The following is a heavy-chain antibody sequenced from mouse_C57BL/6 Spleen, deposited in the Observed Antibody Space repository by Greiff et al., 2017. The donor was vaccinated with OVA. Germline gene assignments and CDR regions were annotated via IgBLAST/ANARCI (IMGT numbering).Heavy chain of an antibody. CDR3: ARSEGGYYKAMDY. V-gene: IGHV1-50*01. D-gene: IGHD2-3*01. CDR1: GYTFTSYW. CDR2: IDPSDSYT. Sequence: VQLQQPGAELVKPGASVKLSCKASGYTFTSYWMQWVKQRPGQGLEWIGEIDPSDSYTNYNQNFKGKATLTVDTSSSTAYMQLSSLTSEDSAVYYCARSEGGYYKAMDYWGQGTSVTVSS. J-gene: IGHJ4*01.